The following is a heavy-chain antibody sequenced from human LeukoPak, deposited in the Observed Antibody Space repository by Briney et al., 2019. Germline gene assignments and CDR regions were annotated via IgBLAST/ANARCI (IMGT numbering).Heavy chain of an antibody. V-gene: IGHV3-74*01. CDR2: ISSDWSST. Sequence: GGSQRLSXAACGFIFSSYWMHWLRQAPEKGLVWVFHISSDWSSTIYAASVNGRFTISKDNAKNTLYLQMNSLKAEDTAVYYCAIALPPSINTPWKWGQGTLVTVSS. D-gene: IGHD3-3*02. CDR3: AIALPPSINTPWK. CDR1: GFIFSSYW. J-gene: IGHJ4*02.